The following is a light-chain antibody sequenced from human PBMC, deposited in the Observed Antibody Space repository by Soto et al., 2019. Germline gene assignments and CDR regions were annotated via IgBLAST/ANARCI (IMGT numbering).Light chain of an antibody. Sequence: QSVLTQPASVSGSPGQSITISCTGTSSDVGGYKYVSWYQQHPGKAPKLMIYDVSNRPSEVSNRFSGSKSGNTASLTISGLQAEDEADYYCSSYTSSSTFVFGTRTKVTVL. CDR3: SSYTSSSTFV. CDR1: SSDVGGYKY. CDR2: DVS. V-gene: IGLV2-14*01. J-gene: IGLJ1*01.